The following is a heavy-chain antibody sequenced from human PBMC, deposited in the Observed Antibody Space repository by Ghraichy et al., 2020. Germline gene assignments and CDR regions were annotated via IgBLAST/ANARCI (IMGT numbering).Heavy chain of an antibody. CDR3: ARVDFVPPDSGMDV. J-gene: IGHJ6*02. D-gene: IGHD3-3*01. CDR1: GGSISSGGYY. CDR2: IYYSGST. V-gene: IGHV4-31*03. Sequence: SETLSLTCTVSGGSISSGGYYWSWIRQHPGKGLEWIGYIYYSGSTYYNPSLKGRVTISVDTSKNQFSLKLSSVAASDTAVYYCARVDFVPPDSGMDVWGQGTTVTVSS.